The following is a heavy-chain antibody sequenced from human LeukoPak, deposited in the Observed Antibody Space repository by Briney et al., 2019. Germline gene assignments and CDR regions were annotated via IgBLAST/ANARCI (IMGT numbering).Heavy chain of an antibody. CDR2: IYYSGST. D-gene: IGHD6-19*01. CDR1: GGSISSSSYY. J-gene: IGHJ3*02. V-gene: IGHV4-39*07. Sequence: PSETLSLTCTVSGGSISSSSYYWGWIRQPPGKGLEWIGSIYYSGSTYYNPSLKSRVTISVDTSKNQFSLKLSSVTAADTAVYYCARVSGQWQTLDAFDIWGQGTMVTVSS. CDR3: ARVSGQWQTLDAFDI.